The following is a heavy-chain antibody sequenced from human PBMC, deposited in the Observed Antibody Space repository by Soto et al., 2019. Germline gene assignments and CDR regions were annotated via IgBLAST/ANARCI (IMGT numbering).Heavy chain of an antibody. J-gene: IGHJ5*02. CDR3: ARRISGPGYDFWSGYGFDH. CDR1: GGNFGSYA. Sequence: GASVKVSCMPSGGNFGSYAISCVRQAPGPGLEWMGGSIPIFGTANYAQKFQGRVTITADESTSTAYMELSSLRSEDTAVYYCARRISGPGYDFWSGYGFDHWGQGTLVTSPQ. CDR2: SIPIFGTA. V-gene: IGHV1-69*01. D-gene: IGHD3-3*01.